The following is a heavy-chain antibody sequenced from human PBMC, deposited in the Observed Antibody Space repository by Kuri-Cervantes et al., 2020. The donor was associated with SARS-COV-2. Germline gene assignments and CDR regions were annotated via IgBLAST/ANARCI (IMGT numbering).Heavy chain of an antibody. J-gene: IGHJ4*02. D-gene: IGHD1-26*01. Sequence: ASVKVSCKASENTFRGYYIHWVRQAPGQGLEWMGWINPNTGGTNYAQKFQGRVTMTRDTSISTAYMELSRLRSDDTAVYYCARARYSGSYLFDYWGQGTLVTVSS. CDR1: ENTFRGYY. V-gene: IGHV1-2*02. CDR2: INPNTGGT. CDR3: ARARYSGSYLFDY.